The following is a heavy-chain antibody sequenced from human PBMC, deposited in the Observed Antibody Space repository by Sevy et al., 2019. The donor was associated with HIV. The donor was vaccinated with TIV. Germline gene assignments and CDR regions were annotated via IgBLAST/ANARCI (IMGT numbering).Heavy chain of an antibody. Sequence: ASVKVSCKVSGYTLTELSMHWVRQAPGKGLEWMGGFDPEDGETIYAQKFQGTVTMTEDTSTDTAYMELNSLRAEDTAVYYCAKEYRGYYGSGSVYFDYWGQGTLVTVSS. V-gene: IGHV1-24*01. J-gene: IGHJ4*02. CDR3: AKEYRGYYGSGSVYFDY. CDR1: GYTLTELS. CDR2: FDPEDGET. D-gene: IGHD3-10*01.